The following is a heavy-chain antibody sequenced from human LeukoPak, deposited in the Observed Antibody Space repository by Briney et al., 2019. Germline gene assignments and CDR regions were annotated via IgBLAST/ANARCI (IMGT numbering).Heavy chain of an antibody. CDR2: IGTDGSSE. V-gene: IGHV3-11*01. D-gene: IGHD3-16*02. CDR1: RFIFGNYY. J-gene: IGHJ4*02. Sequence: GGSLRLSCAASRFIFGNYYMSWIRQTPGKGLEWIANIGTDGSSENYADSAKGRFTISRDNARNSLFLQMSSLRVEDTAVYFCERAGRYSAYKVIATGGQGTLVTVAS. CDR3: ERAGRYSAYKVIAT.